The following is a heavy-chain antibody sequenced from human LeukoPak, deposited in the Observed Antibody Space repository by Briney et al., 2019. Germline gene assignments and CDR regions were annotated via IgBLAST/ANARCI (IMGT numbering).Heavy chain of an antibody. D-gene: IGHD5-24*01. CDR3: ARLRRDGYMNYAFDI. J-gene: IGHJ3*02. Sequence: SETLSLTCTVSGGSISSYYWSWIRQPPGKGLEWIGYIYYSGSTNYKSSLKSRVTISVDTSKNQFSLKLSSVTAADTAVYYCARLRRDGYMNYAFDIWGQGTMVTVSS. CDR1: GGSISSYY. CDR2: IYYSGST. V-gene: IGHV4-59*01.